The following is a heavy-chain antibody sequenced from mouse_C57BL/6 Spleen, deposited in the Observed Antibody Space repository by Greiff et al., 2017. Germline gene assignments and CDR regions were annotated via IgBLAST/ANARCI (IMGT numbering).Heavy chain of an antibody. D-gene: IGHD1-1*01. CDR1: GYSITSGYY. CDR2: ISYDGSN. J-gene: IGHJ1*03. Sequence: QLQQSGPGLVKPSQSLSLTCSVTGYSITSGYYWNWIRQFPGNKLEWMGYISYDGSNNYNPSLKNRISITRDTSQNQFFLKLNSVTTEDTATYYCALYYGSSHWYFDVWGTGTTVTVSS. V-gene: IGHV3-6*01. CDR3: ALYYGSSHWYFDV.